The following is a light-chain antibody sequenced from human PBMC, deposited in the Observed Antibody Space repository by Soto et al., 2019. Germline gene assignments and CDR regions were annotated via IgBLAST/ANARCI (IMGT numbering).Light chain of an antibody. J-gene: IGKJ1*01. V-gene: IGKV1-5*01. CDR2: DAS. CDR1: QSISSW. Sequence: DIQMTQSPSTLSASVGDRVTITCRASQSISSWLAWYHQKPGKAPKLLIYDASILESGDPSRFSGSGSCTEFTLTTSSLPPYEFATYDCQQYNSYSPTFGQGTKVEIK. CDR3: QQYNSYSPT.